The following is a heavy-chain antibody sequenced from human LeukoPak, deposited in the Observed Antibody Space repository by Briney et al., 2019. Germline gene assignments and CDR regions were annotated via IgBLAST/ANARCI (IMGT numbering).Heavy chain of an antibody. Sequence: GGSLRLSCAGSGYTFHDHGMSWVRQAPGKGLEWVSGINWNGESTGYADSVKGRFTISRDNAENSLFLQMNSLRAEDTALYHCAKGDRNGWYFDYWGLGTLVTVSS. J-gene: IGHJ4*02. V-gene: IGHV3-20*01. CDR3: AKGDRNGWYFDY. D-gene: IGHD6-19*01. CDR1: GYTFHDHG. CDR2: INWNGEST.